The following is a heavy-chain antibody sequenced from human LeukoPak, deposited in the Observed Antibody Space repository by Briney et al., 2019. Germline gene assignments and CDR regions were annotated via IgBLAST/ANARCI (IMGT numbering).Heavy chain of an antibody. D-gene: IGHD4-17*01. Sequence: GGSLRLSCASSGFTFSNYVLYWVRQAPGKGLEWVAGMSYDGSNIYYADPVKGRFTVSRDNSKNTLYLQMNSLRVEDTAVYSCARESFGDYYFDYWGQGTLVTVSS. CDR3: ARESFGDYYFDY. CDR1: GFTFSNYV. V-gene: IGHV3-30*14. CDR2: MSYDGSNI. J-gene: IGHJ4*02.